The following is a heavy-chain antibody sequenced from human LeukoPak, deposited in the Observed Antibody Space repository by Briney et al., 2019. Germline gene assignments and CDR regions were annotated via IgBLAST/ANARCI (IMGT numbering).Heavy chain of an antibody. J-gene: IGHJ4*02. CDR2: ISYDGSNK. Sequence: GGSLRLSCAASGFTFSSYGVHWVRQAPGKGLEWVAVISYDGSNKYYADSVKGRFTISRDNSKNTLYLQMNSLRAEDTAVYYCAKDRSSSCIDYWGQGTLVTVSS. V-gene: IGHV3-30*18. CDR3: AKDRSSSCIDY. CDR1: GFTFSSYG. D-gene: IGHD6-13*01.